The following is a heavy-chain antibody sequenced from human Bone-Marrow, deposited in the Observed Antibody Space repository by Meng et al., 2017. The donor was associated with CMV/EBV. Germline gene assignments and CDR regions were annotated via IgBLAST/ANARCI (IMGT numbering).Heavy chain of an antibody. D-gene: IGHD6-13*01. V-gene: IGHV3-20*01. Sequence: GSLRLSCAASGFSFDDYGMSWVRQAPGKGLEWVSGLDWNGGGTGYADSVKGRFTISRDNAKNSLYLQMNSLRAEDTALYLCARGGSSSWRQGVLDYWGQGTLVTVSS. J-gene: IGHJ4*02. CDR1: GFSFDDYG. CDR2: LDWNGGGT. CDR3: ARGGSSSWRQGVLDY.